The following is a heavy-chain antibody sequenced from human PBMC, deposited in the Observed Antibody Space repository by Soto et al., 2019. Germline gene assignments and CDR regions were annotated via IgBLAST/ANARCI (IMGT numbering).Heavy chain of an antibody. CDR1: GYGFSFG. V-gene: IGHV1-18*01. J-gene: IGHJ4*02. CDR3: ATPTPLRGAMITNINFDF. CDR2: ISASDGSS. Sequence: ASVKVSCKASGYGFSFGFSWVRQAPGQGLEWMGWISASDGSSNSAQKFRPRIALTTDTSTNTAYMELRGLKSDDTAVYYCATPTPLRGAMITNINFDFWGQGTPVTVSS. D-gene: IGHD3-10*01.